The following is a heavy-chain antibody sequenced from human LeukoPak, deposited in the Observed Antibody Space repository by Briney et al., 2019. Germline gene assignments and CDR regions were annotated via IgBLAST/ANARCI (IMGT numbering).Heavy chain of an antibody. CDR2: MYYRGST. Sequence: PSETLSLTCTVSGGSINSSSYYWGWVRQPPGKGLEWIGSMYYRGSTYYNPSLKSRVTISVDTSKNQFSLKLSSVTAADTAVYYCARARAYYDFFGAEFDYWGQGTLVTVSS. V-gene: IGHV4-39*07. CDR3: ARARAYYDFFGAEFDY. CDR1: GGSINSSSYY. D-gene: IGHD3-3*01. J-gene: IGHJ4*02.